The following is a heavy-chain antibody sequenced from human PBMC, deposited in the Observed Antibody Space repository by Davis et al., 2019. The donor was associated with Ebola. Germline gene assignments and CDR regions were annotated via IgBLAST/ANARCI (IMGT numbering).Heavy chain of an antibody. D-gene: IGHD6-13*01. J-gene: IGHJ4*02. CDR3: ARGLRKQQLVEEIDY. CDR2: INPSDGST. Sequence: AASVKVSCKASGYTFISYYMHWVRQAPGQGLEWMGIINPSDGSTSYAQKFQGRVTMTRDTSTSTVNMELSSLTSEDTAVYYCARGLRKQQLVEEIDYWGQGTLVTVSS. V-gene: IGHV1-46*01. CDR1: GYTFISYY.